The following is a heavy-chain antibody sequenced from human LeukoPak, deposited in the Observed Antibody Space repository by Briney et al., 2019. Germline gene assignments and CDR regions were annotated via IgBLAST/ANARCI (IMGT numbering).Heavy chain of an antibody. V-gene: IGHV3-23*01. Sequence: PGGSLRLSCAASGFTFSSYAMSWVRQAPGKGLEWVSTISEGGSSTYYADSVKGQFTISRDNSKNTLSLQMISLRAEDTAVYYCARASSDTFFGVVRWGQGTLVTVSS. CDR3: ARASSDTFFGVVR. CDR1: GFTFSSYA. CDR2: ISEGGSST. D-gene: IGHD3-3*01. J-gene: IGHJ4*02.